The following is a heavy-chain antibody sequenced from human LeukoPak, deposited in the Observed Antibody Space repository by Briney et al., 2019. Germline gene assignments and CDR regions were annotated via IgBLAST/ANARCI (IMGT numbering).Heavy chain of an antibody. V-gene: IGHV4-59*12. J-gene: IGHJ6*02. CDR1: GGSITNYY. D-gene: IGHD3-10*01. CDR3: ARGNYYGSGSYIEPSPMDV. Sequence: SETLSLTCTVSGGSITNYYWSWIRQPPGKGLEWIGYIYYSGSTNYNPSLKSRVTISVDTSKNQFSLKLSSVTAADTAVYYCARGNYYGSGSYIEPSPMDVWGQGTTVTVSS. CDR2: IYYSGST.